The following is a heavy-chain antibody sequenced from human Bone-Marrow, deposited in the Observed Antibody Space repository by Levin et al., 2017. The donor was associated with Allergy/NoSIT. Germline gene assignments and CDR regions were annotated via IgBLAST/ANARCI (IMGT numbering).Heavy chain of an antibody. J-gene: IGHJ6*03. CDR1: GFLFSSSA. Sequence: LSLTCAASGFLFSSSAMSWVRQAPGKGLEWVSSISGSDDSTYYTDAVKGRFTISREYSKNTLFLQMNSLRVEDTARYYCAKAGTTVMLDYSYLDVWGEGTAVTVSS. D-gene: IGHD4-17*01. V-gene: IGHV3-23*01. CDR2: ISGSDDST. CDR3: AKAGTTVMLDYSYLDV.